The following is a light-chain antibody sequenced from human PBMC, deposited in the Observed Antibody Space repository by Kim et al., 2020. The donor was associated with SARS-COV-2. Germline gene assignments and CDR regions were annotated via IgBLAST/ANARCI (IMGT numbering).Light chain of an antibody. CDR2: GAS. J-gene: IGKJ4*01. CDR1: QSFSSSY. Sequence: SPGERATHSCRDSQSFSSSYLAWYQQKPGQTPRLLIYGASSRATGIPERFRGSVSGTGFTLTISGLDAEDCAVDYGQQYASTPLTFGGGTKVDIK. V-gene: IGKV3-20*01. CDR3: QQYASTPLT.